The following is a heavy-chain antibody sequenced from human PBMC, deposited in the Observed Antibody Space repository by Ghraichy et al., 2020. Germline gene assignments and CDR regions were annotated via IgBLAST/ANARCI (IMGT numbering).Heavy chain of an antibody. CDR1: GIIFNNAW. V-gene: IGHV3-15*01. Sequence: GGSLRLSCAASGIIFNNAWMNWVRQAPGKGLEWIGRIKSKTDGGTTDYAAPVKGRFTISRDDSKNTLYLHMDSLKTEDTAVYYCSADYVGRYFAWLVVDYWGQGTLVTVS. CDR2: IKSKTDGGTT. D-gene: IGHD3-9*01. J-gene: IGHJ4*02. CDR3: SADYVGRYFAWLVVDY.